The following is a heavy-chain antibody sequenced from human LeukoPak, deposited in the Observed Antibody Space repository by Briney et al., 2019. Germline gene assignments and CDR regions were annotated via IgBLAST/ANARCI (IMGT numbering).Heavy chain of an antibody. CDR1: VGSFSGYY. D-gene: IGHD1-26*01. Sequence: PSETLSLTCAVYVGSFSGYYWTWIRQSPGKGLEWIGEINHRGSTNHNPSLKSRVTLSVDTSKHQFSLKLTSLTAADAAVYYCASSVGSTDYWGQGTLVTVSS. CDR3: ASSVGSTDY. CDR2: INHRGST. V-gene: IGHV4-34*01. J-gene: IGHJ4*02.